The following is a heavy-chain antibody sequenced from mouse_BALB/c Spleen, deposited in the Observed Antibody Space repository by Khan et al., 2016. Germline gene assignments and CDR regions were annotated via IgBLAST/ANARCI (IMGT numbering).Heavy chain of an antibody. CDR1: GFDLSRYW. D-gene: IGHD1-1*01. J-gene: IGHJ3*01. CDR2: INPDSSTI. Sequence: EVKLLESGGGLVQPGGSLKLSCAASGFDLSRYWMSWVRQAPGKGLEWIGEINPDSSTINYTPSLKDRFIISRANAKNTLYLQVSKVRSEDTALYYCARSGYYVYLAYLGQGTLVSASA. V-gene: IGHV4-1*02. CDR3: ARSGYYVYLAY.